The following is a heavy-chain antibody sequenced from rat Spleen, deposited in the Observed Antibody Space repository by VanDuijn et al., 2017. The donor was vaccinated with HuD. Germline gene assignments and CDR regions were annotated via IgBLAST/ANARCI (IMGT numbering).Heavy chain of an antibody. J-gene: IGHJ2*01. CDR3: VREEVVVDF. D-gene: IGHD1-1*01. Sequence: EVQLVESGGGLVQPGRSWKLSCAGCGFNFDDYWMDWVRKVPGKGLEWIGEINMNSRTMKYNPSLKGKFTISRDNAQNTLYLQMNTLGPEDTAIDDCVREEVVVDFWGQGVMVTVSS. V-gene: IGHV4-2*01. CDR2: INMNSRTM. CDR1: GFNFDDYW.